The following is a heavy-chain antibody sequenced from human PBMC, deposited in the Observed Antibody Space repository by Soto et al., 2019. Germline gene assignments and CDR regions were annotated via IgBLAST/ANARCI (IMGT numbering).Heavy chain of an antibody. CDR2: IYPGDSDT. J-gene: IGHJ6*02. CDR3: ARRARSALLWAHYYYHYGMDF. V-gene: IGHV5-51*01. Sequence: GESLKISCKGSGYSFTSYWIGWVRQMPGKGLEWMGIIYPGDSDTRYSPSFQGQVTISADKSISTAYLQWSSLKASDTAMYYCARRARSALLWAHYYYHYGMDFWGPGPTVTVSS. CDR1: GYSFTSYW. D-gene: IGHD3-10*01.